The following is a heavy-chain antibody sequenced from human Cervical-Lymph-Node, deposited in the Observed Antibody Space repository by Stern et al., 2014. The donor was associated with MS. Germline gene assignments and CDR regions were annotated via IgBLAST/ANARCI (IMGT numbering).Heavy chain of an antibody. CDR3: ARVRGYCSGGSCPRSAFDI. J-gene: IGHJ3*02. D-gene: IGHD2-15*01. CDR2: IYYSGST. V-gene: IGHV4-61*01. Sequence: QVQLVESGPGLVKPSETLSLTCTVSGGSVSSGSYYWSWIRQPPGKGLEWIGYIYYSGSTNYTPSLKSRVTISVDTSKNQFSLKLSSVTAADTAVYYCARVRGYCSGGSCPRSAFDIWGQGTMVTVSS. CDR1: GGSVSSGSYY.